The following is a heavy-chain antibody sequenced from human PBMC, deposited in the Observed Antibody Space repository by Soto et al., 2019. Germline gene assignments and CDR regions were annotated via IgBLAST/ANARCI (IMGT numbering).Heavy chain of an antibody. Sequence: PGKSLKISCKGSGYSFTSYWIGWVRQMPGKGLEWMGIIYPGDSDTRYSPSFQGQVTISADKSISTAYLQWSSLKASDTAMYYCARHNRIAVAGTDAFDIWGQGTMVTVSS. J-gene: IGHJ3*02. CDR2: IYPGDSDT. D-gene: IGHD6-19*01. CDR3: ARHNRIAVAGTDAFDI. CDR1: GYSFTSYW. V-gene: IGHV5-51*01.